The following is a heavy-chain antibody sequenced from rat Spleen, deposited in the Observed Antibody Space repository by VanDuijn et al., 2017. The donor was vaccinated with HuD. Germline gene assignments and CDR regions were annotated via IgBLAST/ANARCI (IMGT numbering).Heavy chain of an antibody. J-gene: IGHJ2*01. CDR3: AKEEDYFDY. Sequence: EVQLVESGGGLVQPGRSLKLSCAASGFTFSSFPMAWVRQAPTKGLEWVATISTSGGSTYYRDSVKGRFTISRDNAKSSLYLQMDSLRSEDTSTYYCAKEEDYFDYWGQGVMVTVSS. V-gene: IGHV5-46*01. CDR2: ISTSGGST. CDR1: GFTFSSFP.